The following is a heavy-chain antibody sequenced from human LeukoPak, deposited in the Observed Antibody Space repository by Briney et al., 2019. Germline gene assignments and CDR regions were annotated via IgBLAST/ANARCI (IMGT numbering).Heavy chain of an antibody. J-gene: IGHJ3*02. CDR1: GFTFSSYA. D-gene: IGHD3-10*01. CDR2: ISGSGGST. V-gene: IGHV3-23*01. Sequence: KSGGPLRLSCAAYGFTFSSYAMSWVGQAPGKGVEWVSAISGSGGSTYHADSVKGRFPISRDNSKNTLYLQMNSLRAEDTAVYYCAKEYLGVLWFGESIARYSSDAFDIWGQGTMVTVSS. CDR3: AKEYLGVLWFGESIARYSSDAFDI.